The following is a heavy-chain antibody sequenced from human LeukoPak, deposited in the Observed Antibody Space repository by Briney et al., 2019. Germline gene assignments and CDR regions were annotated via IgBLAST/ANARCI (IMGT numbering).Heavy chain of an antibody. CDR3: ARHVAGIAARPFVN. J-gene: IGHJ4*02. CDR1: GGSISTYY. CDR2: IHASGPT. D-gene: IGHD6-6*01. V-gene: IGHV4-4*09. Sequence: PSETLFLTCTVYGGSISTYYWSWIRRPPGKGLEWIAYIHASGPTNSNPSLKSRITISVDTSKTQFSLKLSSVSAADTAVYYCARHVAGIAARPFVNWGQGTLVTVSS.